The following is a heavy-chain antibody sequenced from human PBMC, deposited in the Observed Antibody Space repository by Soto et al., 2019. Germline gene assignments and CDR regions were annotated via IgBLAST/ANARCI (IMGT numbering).Heavy chain of an antibody. CDR2: LIPIFGTA. J-gene: IGHJ5*02. Sequence: SVKVSCKASGGTFSSYAISWVRQAPGQGLEWMGGLIPIFGTANYAQKFQGRVTITADESTSTAYMELSSLRSEDTAVYYCAREDYYDSSGYYRYNWFDPWGQGTLVTVSS. CDR1: GGTFSSYA. CDR3: AREDYYDSSGYYRYNWFDP. D-gene: IGHD3-22*01. V-gene: IGHV1-69*13.